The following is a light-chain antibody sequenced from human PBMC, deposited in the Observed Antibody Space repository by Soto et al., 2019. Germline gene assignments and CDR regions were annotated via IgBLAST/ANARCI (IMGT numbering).Light chain of an antibody. V-gene: IGKV1-33*01. CDR2: DAS. CDR3: QQYDNPSWT. J-gene: IGKJ2*01. Sequence: DIQMTQSPSSLSASVGDRVTITCQASQDISNYLNWYQQKPGKAPKLLIYDASNLETGVPSRFSGSGSGTDFTFTISSLQPEDIATYYCQQYDNPSWTFGQGTKLEIK. CDR1: QDISNY.